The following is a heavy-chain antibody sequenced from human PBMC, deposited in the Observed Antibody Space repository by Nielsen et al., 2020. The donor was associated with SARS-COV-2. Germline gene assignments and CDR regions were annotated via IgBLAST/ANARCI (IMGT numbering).Heavy chain of an antibody. D-gene: IGHD3-10*01. CDR1: GLTFSSYG. J-gene: IGHJ4*02. Sequence: GESLTISCAASGLTFSSYGMHWVRQAPGKGLEWVAVISYDGSNKYYADSVTGRFTISRDNSKNTLYLQMNSLRAEDMAVYYCAKDVGRGGYYFDYWGQGTLVTVSS. V-gene: IGHV3-30*18. CDR3: AKDVGRGGYYFDY. CDR2: ISYDGSNK.